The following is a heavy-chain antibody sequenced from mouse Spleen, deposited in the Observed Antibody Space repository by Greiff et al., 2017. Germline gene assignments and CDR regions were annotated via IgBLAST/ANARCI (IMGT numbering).Heavy chain of an antibody. CDR2: IDPENGDT. Sequence: VQLQQSGAELVRPGASVKLSCTASGFNIKDDYMHWVKQRPEQGLEWIGWIDPENGDTEYASKVQGKPTITADTSSNTAYLQLSSLTSEDTAVYYCTSYGGFAYWGQGTLVTVSA. CDR1: GFNIKDDY. V-gene: IGHV14-4*01. J-gene: IGHJ3*01. CDR3: TSYGGFAY. D-gene: IGHD1-1*02.